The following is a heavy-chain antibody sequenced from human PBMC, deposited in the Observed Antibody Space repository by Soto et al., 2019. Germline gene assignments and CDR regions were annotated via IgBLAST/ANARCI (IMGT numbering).Heavy chain of an antibody. V-gene: IGHV1-2*02. CDR3: ARGDIVVVPAAILHDY. CDR1: GYTFTGYY. D-gene: IGHD2-2*02. J-gene: IGHJ4*02. CDR2: INPNSGGT. Sequence: GASVKVSCKASGYTFTGYYMHWVRQVPGQGLEWMGWINPNSGGTNYAQKFQGRVTMTRDTSISTAYMELSRLRSDDTAVYYCARGDIVVVPAAILHDYWGQGTLVTVSS.